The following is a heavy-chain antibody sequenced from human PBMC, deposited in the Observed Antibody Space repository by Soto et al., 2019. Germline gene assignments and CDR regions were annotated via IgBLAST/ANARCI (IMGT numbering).Heavy chain of an antibody. D-gene: IGHD6-19*01. CDR2: INPSGGST. CDR3: ARESVRWLVEKDQTFDD. V-gene: IGHV1-46*01. Sequence: ASVKVSCKASGYTFTSYYMHWVRQAPGQGLEWMGIINPSGGSTSYAQKFQGRVTMTRDTSTSTVYMELSSLRSEDTAVYYCARESVRWLVEKDQTFDDWGQGTLVTVSS. CDR1: GYTFTSYY. J-gene: IGHJ4*02.